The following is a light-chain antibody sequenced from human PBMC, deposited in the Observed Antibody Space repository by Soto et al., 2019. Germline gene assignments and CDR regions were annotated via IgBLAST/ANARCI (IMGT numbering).Light chain of an antibody. CDR2: KAF. Sequence: DIQMTQSPSTLSASVGDRVTITCRSSQSISCWLAWYQQKPGKAPTLLIYKAFSLESGVPARFSGSGSGTEFTLTISSLEPDDFAAYYCQQYNSYSGTFGQGTKVEIK. CDR3: QQYNSYSGT. J-gene: IGKJ1*01. CDR1: QSISCW. V-gene: IGKV1-5*03.